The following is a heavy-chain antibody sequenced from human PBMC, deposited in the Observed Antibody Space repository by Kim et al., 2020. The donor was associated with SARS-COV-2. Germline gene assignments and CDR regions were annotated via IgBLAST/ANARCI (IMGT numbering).Heavy chain of an antibody. V-gene: IGHV3-30*04. CDR3: ARDFVRGHRIAAAGTV. CDR2: ISYDGSNK. D-gene: IGHD6-13*01. CDR1: GFTFSSYA. Sequence: GGSLRLSCAASGFTFSSYAMHWVRQAPGKGLEWVAVISYDGSNKYYADSVKGRFTISRDNSKNTLYLQMNSLRAEDTAVYYCARDFVRGHRIAAAGTVWGQGTLVTVSS. J-gene: IGHJ4*02.